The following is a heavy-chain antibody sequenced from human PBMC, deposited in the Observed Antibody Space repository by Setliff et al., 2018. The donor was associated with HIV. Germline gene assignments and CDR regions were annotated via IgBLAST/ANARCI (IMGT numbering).Heavy chain of an antibody. D-gene: IGHD3-10*01. CDR3: ARGKWFGESRRPYYFDY. J-gene: IGHJ4*02. Sequence: ASVKVSCKASGNSFISHYIHWVRQVPGQGLDWMGIISPSDGSTVYTQKFQGRVTMTRDTSTSIVYMELSSLRSEDTAVYYCARGKWFGESRRPYYFDYWGQGTLVTVSS. V-gene: IGHV1-46*01. CDR2: ISPSDGST. CDR1: GNSFISHY.